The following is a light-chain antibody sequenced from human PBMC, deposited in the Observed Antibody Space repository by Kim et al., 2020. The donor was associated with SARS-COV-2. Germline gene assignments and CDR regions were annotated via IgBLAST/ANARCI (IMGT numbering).Light chain of an antibody. CDR3: QAWDSSRGYV. J-gene: IGLJ1*01. CDR2: QDS. V-gene: IGLV3-1*01. Sequence: VSPGQTASITCSGDKLGDKYACWYQQKQGQSPVLVIYQDSKRPSGIPERFSGSNSGNTATLTISGTQAMDEADYYCQAWDSSRGYVFGTGTKVTVL. CDR1: KLGDKY.